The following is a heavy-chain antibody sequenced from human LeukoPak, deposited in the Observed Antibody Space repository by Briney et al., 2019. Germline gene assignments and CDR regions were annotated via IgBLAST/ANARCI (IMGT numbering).Heavy chain of an antibody. D-gene: IGHD3-3*01. CDR2: IYYSGST. Sequence: PSETLSLTCTVSGGSISSSSYYWGWIRQPPGKGLEWIGSIYYSGSTYYNPSLKSRVTISVDTSKNQFSLKLSSVTAADTAVYYCARHRGYYDFWSGRGEPDAFDIWGQGTMVTVSS. V-gene: IGHV4-39*01. CDR3: ARHRGYYDFWSGRGEPDAFDI. CDR1: GGSISSSSYY. J-gene: IGHJ3*02.